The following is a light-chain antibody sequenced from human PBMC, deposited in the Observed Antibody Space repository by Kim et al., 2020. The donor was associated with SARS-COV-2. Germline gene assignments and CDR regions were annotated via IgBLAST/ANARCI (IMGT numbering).Light chain of an antibody. CDR3: GSRDNSGDHPV. Sequence: SSELTQDPAVSVALGQTVSITCHGDSLKTYYTSWFQRKPGQAPVLVIYGHNNRPSGISDRLSGSISGNTASLTITGAQAEDEGDYFCGSRDNSGDHPVFGGGTQLTVL. V-gene: IGLV3-19*01. CDR1: SLKTYY. CDR2: GHN. J-gene: IGLJ3*02.